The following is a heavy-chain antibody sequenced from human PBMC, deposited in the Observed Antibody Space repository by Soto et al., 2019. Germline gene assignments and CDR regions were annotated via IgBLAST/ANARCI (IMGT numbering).Heavy chain of an antibody. CDR2: INPNSGGT. D-gene: IGHD2-2*01. Sequence: VASVKVSCKASGYTFTGYYMHWVRQAPGQGLEWMGWINPNSGGTNYAQKFQGWVTMTRDTSISTAYMELSRLRSDDTAVYYCARETRQGYCSSTSCFMGGYYFDYWGQGTLVTVSS. CDR3: ARETRQGYCSSTSCFMGGYYFDY. CDR1: GYTFTGYY. J-gene: IGHJ4*02. V-gene: IGHV1-2*04.